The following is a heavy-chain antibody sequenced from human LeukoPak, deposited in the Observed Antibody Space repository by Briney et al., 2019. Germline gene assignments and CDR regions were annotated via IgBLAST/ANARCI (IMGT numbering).Heavy chain of an antibody. Sequence: ASVKVSCKASGYTFTGYYMHWVRQAPGQGLEWMGWINPNSGGTNYAQKFQGRVTTTRDTSISTAYMELSRLRSDDTAVYYCARVIEGGDYLDYWGQGTLVTVSS. D-gene: IGHD3-16*01. V-gene: IGHV1-2*02. CDR3: ARVIEGGDYLDY. CDR1: GYTFTGYY. CDR2: INPNSGGT. J-gene: IGHJ4*02.